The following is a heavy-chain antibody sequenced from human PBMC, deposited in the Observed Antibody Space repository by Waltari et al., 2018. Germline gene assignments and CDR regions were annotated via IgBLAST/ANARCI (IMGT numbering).Heavy chain of an antibody. Sequence: QLQLQESGPGLVKPSETLSLTCTVSGGSISSSSYYWGWIRQPPGKGLEWIGSIYYSGGTYSNPSLKSRVTISVDTSKNQFSLKLSSVTAADTAVYYCARHGGSYSFAFDIWGQGTMVTVSS. CDR3: ARHGGSYSFAFDI. CDR1: GGSISSSSYY. J-gene: IGHJ3*02. CDR2: IYYSGGT. V-gene: IGHV4-39*01. D-gene: IGHD1-26*01.